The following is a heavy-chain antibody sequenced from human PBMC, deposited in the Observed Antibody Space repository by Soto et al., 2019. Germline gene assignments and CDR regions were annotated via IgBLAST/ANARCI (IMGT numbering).Heavy chain of an antibody. V-gene: IGHV3-13*01. Sequence: GGSLRLSCAASGFTFSNYDMHWVRQTTGKGLEWVSAIDIAGATYYPDSVRGRFTISREKAKNSLYLQMNSLRADDTVVYYCARAARWLQSRYFDLWGRGTLVTVSS. CDR3: ARAARWLQSRYFDL. CDR2: IDIAGAT. CDR1: GFTFSNYD. J-gene: IGHJ2*01. D-gene: IGHD5-12*01.